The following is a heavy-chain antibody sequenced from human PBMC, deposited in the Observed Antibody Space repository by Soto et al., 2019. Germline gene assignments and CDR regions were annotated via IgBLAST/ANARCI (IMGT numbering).Heavy chain of an antibody. V-gene: IGHV3-23*01. D-gene: IGHD3-10*01. Sequence: HPGGSLRLSCAASGFTFSSYAMSWVRQAPGKGLEWVSAISGSGGSTYYADSVKGRFTISRDNSKNTLYLQMNSLRAEDTAVYYCAKVDTTLWFGERGTSHYGMDVSGPGTTVTLSS. J-gene: IGHJ6*02. CDR1: GFTFSSYA. CDR2: ISGSGGST. CDR3: AKVDTTLWFGERGTSHYGMDV.